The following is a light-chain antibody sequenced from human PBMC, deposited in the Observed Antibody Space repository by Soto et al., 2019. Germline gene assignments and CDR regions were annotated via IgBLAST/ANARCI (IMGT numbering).Light chain of an antibody. J-gene: IGLJ3*02. CDR3: YSYTASDLWV. Sequence: QSVLTQPRSVSGSPGQSVTISCTGTNSDVGGYNSVSWYQQLPGKAPKLMSSAVSQRPSGVPDRFSGSKSGNTASLTISGLQADDEADYFCYSYTASDLWVFGGGTKLTVL. CDR1: NSDVGGYNS. CDR2: AVS. V-gene: IGLV2-11*01.